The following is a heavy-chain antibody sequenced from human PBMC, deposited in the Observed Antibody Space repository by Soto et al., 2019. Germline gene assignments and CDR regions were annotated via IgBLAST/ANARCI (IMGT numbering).Heavy chain of an antibody. CDR2: ISSSGSTI. V-gene: IGHV3-48*03. D-gene: IGHD5-18*01. CDR1: GFTFSSYE. J-gene: IGHJ5*02. CDR3: ASSDVDTAMVFQKEGLWLDP. Sequence: GSLRLSCAASGFTFSSYEMNWVRQAPGKGLEWVSYISSSGSTIYYADSVKGRFTISRDNAKNSLYLQMNSLRAEDTAVYYCASSDVDTAMVFQKEGLWLDPWGQGTLVTVSS.